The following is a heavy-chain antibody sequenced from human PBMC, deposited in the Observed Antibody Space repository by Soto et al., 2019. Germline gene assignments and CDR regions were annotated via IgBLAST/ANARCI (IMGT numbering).Heavy chain of an antibody. CDR2: ITSKPDNYAT. D-gene: IGHD3-22*01. J-gene: IGHJ1*01. CDR1: GFSFSGST. CDR3: TSSNENNAYYCDH. Sequence: EVQMVESGGGLVQPGGSLKLSCAASGFSFSGSTMHWVRQASGQGLEWVGHITSKPDNYATVYAASVKGRFTISRDDLKNTACLQMNTVQSENTAVYYCTSSNENNAYYCDHWCQGTLVTVSS. V-gene: IGHV3-73*02.